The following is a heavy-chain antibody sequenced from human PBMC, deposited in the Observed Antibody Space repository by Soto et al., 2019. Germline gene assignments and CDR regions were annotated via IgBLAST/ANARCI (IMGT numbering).Heavy chain of an antibody. V-gene: IGHV3-23*01. CDR2: IRGSGSTT. Sequence: EVQLLESGGGLVQPGGSLRLSCAASGLTFSGYGMSWVRQAPGTGLEWVSAIRGSGSTTYYADSVKGRFTISRDDSKNILFLQMNSLRAEDTAVYYCVTRSRGLQSSPPRLDSWGQGTLVTVSS. CDR1: GLTFSGYG. CDR3: VTRSRGLQSSPPRLDS. D-gene: IGHD4-4*01. J-gene: IGHJ4*02.